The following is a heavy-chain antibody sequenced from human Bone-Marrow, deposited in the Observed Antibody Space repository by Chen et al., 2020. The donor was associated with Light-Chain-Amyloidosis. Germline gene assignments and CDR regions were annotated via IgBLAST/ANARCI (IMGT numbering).Heavy chain of an antibody. D-gene: IGHD3-22*01. V-gene: IGHV3-33*01. CDR2: IWYDGSNK. CDR3: ARDRDYYDSSGYDY. CDR1: GFTFSSYG. J-gene: IGHJ4*02. Sequence: QVQLVESGGGVVQPGRSLRLSCAASGFTFSSYGMHWVRPAPGKGLEWVAVIWYDGSNKYYADSVKGRFTISRDNSKNTLYLQMNSLRAEDTAVYYCARDRDYYDSSGYDYWGQGTLVTVSS.